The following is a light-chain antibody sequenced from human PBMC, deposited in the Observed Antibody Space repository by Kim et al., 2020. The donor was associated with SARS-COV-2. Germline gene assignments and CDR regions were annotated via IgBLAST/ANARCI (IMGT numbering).Light chain of an antibody. CDR3: NSRDSSGNVV. CDR1: GLRIYY. Sequence: VALGQTVRITCQGDGLRIYYASWYKQKPGQAPVLVIYGKNNRPSGIPDRFSGSTSGNTASLTITGAQAEDEADYYCNSRDSSGNVVFGGGNQLTVL. CDR2: GKN. J-gene: IGLJ2*01. V-gene: IGLV3-19*01.